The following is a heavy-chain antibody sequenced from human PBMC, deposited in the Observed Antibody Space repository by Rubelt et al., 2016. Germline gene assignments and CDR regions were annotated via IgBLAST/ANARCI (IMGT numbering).Heavy chain of an antibody. CDR3: ARGYCSSANCLFNWFDP. D-gene: IGHD2-2*01. J-gene: IGHJ5*02. V-gene: IGHV1-18*01. Sequence: QVQLVQSGAEVKKPGASVKVSCKAYGYTFTTYGISWGRQAPGQGLECVGGLQMSTGNPNYAHKLQGRVTMTTDTSTSTAYMELRSLRSDDTAMYFCARGYCSSANCLFNWFDPWGQGTLVTVSS. CDR2: LQMSTGNP. CDR1: GYTFTTYG.